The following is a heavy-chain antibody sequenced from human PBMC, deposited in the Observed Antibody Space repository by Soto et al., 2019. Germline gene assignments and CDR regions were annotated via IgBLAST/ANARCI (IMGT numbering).Heavy chain of an antibody. CDR2: INHSGST. Sequence: QVQLQQWGAGLLKPSETLSLTCAVYGGSFSGYYWSWIRQPPGKGLEWIGEINHSGSTNYNPSLXSXVXXSVDTSKNQFSLKLSSVTAADTAVYYCARARWFDPWGQGTLVTVSS. J-gene: IGHJ5*02. V-gene: IGHV4-34*01. CDR3: ARARWFDP. CDR1: GGSFSGYY.